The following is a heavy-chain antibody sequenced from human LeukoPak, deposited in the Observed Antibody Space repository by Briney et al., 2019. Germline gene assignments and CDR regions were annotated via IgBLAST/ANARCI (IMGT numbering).Heavy chain of an antibody. Sequence: GGSLRLSCAASGFTFSSYSVNWVRQAPGKGLEWVSSISSSSSYIYYADSVKGRFTISRDNAKNSLYLQMNSLRAEDTAVYYCARDVGYCSGGSCSYYGMDVWGQGTTVTVSS. J-gene: IGHJ6*02. CDR2: ISSSSSYI. V-gene: IGHV3-21*01. CDR3: ARDVGYCSGGSCSYYGMDV. D-gene: IGHD2-15*01. CDR1: GFTFSSYS.